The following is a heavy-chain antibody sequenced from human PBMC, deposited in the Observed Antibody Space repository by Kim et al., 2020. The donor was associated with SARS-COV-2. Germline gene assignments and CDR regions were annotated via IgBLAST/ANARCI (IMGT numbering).Heavy chain of an antibody. J-gene: IGHJ4*02. V-gene: IGHV3-23*01. CDR1: GFTFSSYA. CDR3: AKVGIFTVVTPKTYTDY. Sequence: AGSLRLSCAASGFTFSSYAMSWVRQAPGKGLEWVSAISGSGGSTYYADSVKGRFTISRDNSKNTLYLQMNSLRAEDTAVYYCAKVGIFTVVTPKTYTDYWGQGTLVTVSS. D-gene: IGHD2-21*02. CDR2: ISGSGGST.